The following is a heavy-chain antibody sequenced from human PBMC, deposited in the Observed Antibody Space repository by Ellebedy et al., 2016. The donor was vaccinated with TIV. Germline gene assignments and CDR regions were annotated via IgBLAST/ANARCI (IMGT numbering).Heavy chain of an antibody. CDR1: GFTASSNY. CDR2: IYSGGGT. J-gene: IGHJ4*02. Sequence: GESLKISXAASGFTASSNYMSWVRQAPGKGLEWVSVIYSGGGTSYAESVKGRFTISRDNSKNTIYLQMNSLRAEDTAVYYCARGGDSSHWYEFDHWGQGTLVTVSS. D-gene: IGHD6-13*01. V-gene: IGHV3-53*01. CDR3: ARGGDSSHWYEFDH.